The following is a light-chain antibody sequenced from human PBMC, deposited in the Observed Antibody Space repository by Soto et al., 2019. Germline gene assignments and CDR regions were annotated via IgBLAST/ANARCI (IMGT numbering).Light chain of an antibody. CDR2: EAS. CDR3: KQYKDQPPFT. CDR1: QSASNI. J-gene: IGKJ5*01. V-gene: IGKV3D-15*01. Sequence: IVLTQSPATLSLTPGERATLSCRASQSASNILAWYQQKPGQAPRLLIYEASTRATGIPARFSGSGFGTDFSLTISSLLSEDFAADYYKQYKDQPPFTFGQGTRLEI.